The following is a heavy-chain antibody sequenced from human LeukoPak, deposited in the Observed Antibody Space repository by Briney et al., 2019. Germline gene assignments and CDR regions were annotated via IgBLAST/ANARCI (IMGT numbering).Heavy chain of an antibody. J-gene: IGHJ1*01. CDR2: INPSGGST. V-gene: IGHV1-46*01. Sequence: ASVKVSCKASGYTFTSYDINWVRQAPGQGLEWMGIINPSGGSTSYAQKFQGRVTMTRDTSTSTVYMELSSLRSEDTAVYYCARDRVGATIEILYAEYFQHWGQGTLVTVSS. D-gene: IGHD1-26*01. CDR1: GYTFTSYD. CDR3: ARDRVGATIEILYAEYFQH.